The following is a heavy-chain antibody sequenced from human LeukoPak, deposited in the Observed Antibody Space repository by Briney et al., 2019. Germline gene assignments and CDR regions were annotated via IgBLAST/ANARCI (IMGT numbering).Heavy chain of an antibody. D-gene: IGHD2/OR15-2a*01. CDR3: ARGGNKEFDY. CDR1: GFIISSNY. J-gene: IGHJ4*02. V-gene: IGHV3-53*01. Sequence: GGSLRLSCAASGFIISSNYMSWVRQAPGKGLEWVSVIYNGGRTNYADSVKGRFTISRDNSKKTLFLQMNSLRAEDTAVYYCARGGNKEFDYWGQGTLVTVSS. CDR2: IYNGGRT.